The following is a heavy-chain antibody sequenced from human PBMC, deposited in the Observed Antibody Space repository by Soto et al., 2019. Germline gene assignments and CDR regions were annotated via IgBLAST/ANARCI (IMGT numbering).Heavy chain of an antibody. D-gene: IGHD3-3*01. CDR1: GFTFSTYG. CDR2: ISYDGSNK. CDR3: AHSRDFWGGYPTR. Sequence: QVQLVESGGGVVQPGRSLRLSCAASGFTFSTYGMHWVRQAPGKGLEWVAVISYDGSNKYYADSVKGRVTISRDNSKNTLYLQMNSLRAEDTAVYYCAHSRDFWGGYPTRWGQGTLVTVSS. V-gene: IGHV3-30*03. J-gene: IGHJ4*02.